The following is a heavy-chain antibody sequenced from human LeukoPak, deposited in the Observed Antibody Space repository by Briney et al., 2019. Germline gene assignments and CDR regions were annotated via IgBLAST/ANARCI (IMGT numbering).Heavy chain of an antibody. J-gene: IGHJ4*02. V-gene: IGHV1-69*13. CDR1: GGTFSSYA. Sequence: SVKVSCKASGGTFSSYATSWVRQAPGQGLEWMGGIIPIFGTANYAQKFQGRVTITADESTSTAYMELSSLRSEDTAVYYCARGNSSGYYHFDYWGQGTLVTVSS. CDR3: ARGNSSGYYHFDY. D-gene: IGHD3-22*01. CDR2: IIPIFGTA.